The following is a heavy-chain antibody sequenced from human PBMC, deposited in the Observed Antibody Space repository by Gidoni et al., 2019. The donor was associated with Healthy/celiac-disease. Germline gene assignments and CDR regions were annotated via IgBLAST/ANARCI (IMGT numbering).Heavy chain of an antibody. CDR1: GFTFDTYA. J-gene: IGHJ6*02. V-gene: IGHV3-9*01. CDR2: ISWNSGSI. D-gene: IGHD6-6*01. CDR3: AKSDASSSSGYNYYYYGMDV. Sequence: EVQLVESGGGLVQPGRSLRLSCAASGFTFDTYAMHWVRQAPGKGLEWVSGISWNSGSIGYADSVKGRFTISRDNAKNSLYLQMNSLRAEDTALYYCAKSDASSSSGYNYYYYGMDVWGQGTTVTVSS.